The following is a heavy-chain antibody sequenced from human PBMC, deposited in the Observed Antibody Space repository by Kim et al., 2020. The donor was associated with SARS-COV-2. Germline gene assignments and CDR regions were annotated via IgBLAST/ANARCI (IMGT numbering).Heavy chain of an antibody. CDR3: AKDRGWGFGLNGMDV. J-gene: IGHJ6*02. CDR2: ISASGGST. CDR1: GFTFSSYT. Sequence: GGSLRLSCAPSGFTFSSYTMNWVRQFPGKGLEWVSGISASGGSTYYADSVKGRFTISRDKSKKTLYLQMDSLRVEDTVLYYCAKDRGWGFGLNGMDVWGQGTTVTVSS. D-gene: IGHD3-10*01. V-gene: IGHV3-23*01.